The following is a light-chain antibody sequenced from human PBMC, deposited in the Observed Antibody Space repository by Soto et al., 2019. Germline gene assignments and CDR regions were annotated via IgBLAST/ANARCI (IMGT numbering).Light chain of an antibody. CDR1: ISDIGSYNL. V-gene: IGLV2-23*01. CDR2: EAS. CDR3: GSFAGSGTI. Sequence: QSALTQPASVSGSPGQSITISCDGTISDIGSYNLVSWYQQRPGKAPKLMIFEASKRPSGVSNRFSGSKSGNTASLTISGLQAEDEADYYCGSFAGSGTIFGGGTKLTVL. J-gene: IGLJ2*01.